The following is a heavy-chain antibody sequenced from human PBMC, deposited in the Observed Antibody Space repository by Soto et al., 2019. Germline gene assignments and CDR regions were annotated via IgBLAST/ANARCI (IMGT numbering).Heavy chain of an antibody. CDR2: ISYDGSNK. CDR1: GFTFSSYA. CDR3: ARYLASGYSSSWTFDY. D-gene: IGHD6-13*01. J-gene: IGHJ4*02. Sequence: GESLKISCAASGFTFSSYAMHWVHQAPGKGLEWVAVISYDGSNKYYADSVKGRFTISRDNSKNTLYLQMNSLRAEDTAVYYCARYLASGYSSSWTFDYWGQGTLVTVSS. V-gene: IGHV3-30*04.